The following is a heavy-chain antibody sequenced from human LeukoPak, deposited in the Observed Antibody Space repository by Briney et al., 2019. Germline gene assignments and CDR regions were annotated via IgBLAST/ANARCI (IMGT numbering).Heavy chain of an antibody. J-gene: IGHJ4*02. Sequence: ASVKVSCKASGYTFTSYDINWVRQATGQGLEWMGWMNPNSGNTGYAQKFQGRVTMTRDTSTSTVYMELSSLRSEDTAVYYCARDLGGANGIDYWGQGTLVTVSS. CDR1: GYTFTSYD. D-gene: IGHD1-26*01. V-gene: IGHV1-8*01. CDR3: ARDLGGANGIDY. CDR2: MNPNSGNT.